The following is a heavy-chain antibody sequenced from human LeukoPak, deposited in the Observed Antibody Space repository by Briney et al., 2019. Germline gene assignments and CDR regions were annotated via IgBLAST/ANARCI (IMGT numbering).Heavy chain of an antibody. J-gene: IGHJ4*02. CDR1: GFSFNNYG. Sequence: TGGSLRLSCAASGFSFNNYGMHWVRQAPGKGLEGVAFIGYDESNKYYGDSVKGRFTISRDNSKNTLYLQMNSLRTEDTAVYYCAKNTTGLSDSSGWGVNWGQGTLVTVSS. CDR2: IGYDESNK. CDR3: AKNTTGLSDSSGWGVN. D-gene: IGHD3-22*01. V-gene: IGHV3-30*02.